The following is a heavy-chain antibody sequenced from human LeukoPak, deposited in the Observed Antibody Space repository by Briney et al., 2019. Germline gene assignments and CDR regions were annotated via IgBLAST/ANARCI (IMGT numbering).Heavy chain of an antibody. CDR2: INHSGST. CDR1: GGSFRGYY. V-gene: IGHV4-34*01. CDR3: ARGPRFDYVWGSYRRSLADY. D-gene: IGHD3-16*02. Sequence: SETLSLTCAVYGGSFRGYYWSWIRQPPGKGLEWIGEINHSGSTNYNPSLKSRVTISVDTSKNQFSLKLSSVTAADTAVYYCARGPRFDYVWGSYRRSLADYWGQGTLVTVSS. J-gene: IGHJ4*02.